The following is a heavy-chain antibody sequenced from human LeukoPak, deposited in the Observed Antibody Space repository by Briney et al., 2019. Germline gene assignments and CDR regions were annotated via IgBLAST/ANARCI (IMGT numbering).Heavy chain of an antibody. CDR1: GGSFSGYY. J-gene: IGHJ4*02. CDR3: ARGPEKYCSGGSCYSAVKVRYYFDY. CDR2: INTGGST. Sequence: PSETLSLTCAVYGGSFSGYYWSWIRQPQGKGLEWIGEINTGGSTNYNPSLKSRVTISVDTSKNQFSLKLSSVTAADKAVYYCARGPEKYCSGGSCYSAVKVRYYFDYWGQGTLVTVSS. V-gene: IGHV4-34*01. D-gene: IGHD2-15*01.